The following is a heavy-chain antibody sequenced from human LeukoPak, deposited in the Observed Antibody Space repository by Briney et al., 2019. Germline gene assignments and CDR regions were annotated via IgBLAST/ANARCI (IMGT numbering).Heavy chain of an antibody. J-gene: IGHJ4*02. V-gene: IGHV4-4*02. Sequence: SGTLSLTCAVSGGSISSSNWWSWVRQPPGKGLEWIGEIYHSGSTNYNPSLKSRVTISVDKPKNQFSLKLSSVTAADTAVYYCVCRAASYYFDYWGQGTLVTVSS. CDR2: IYHSGST. D-gene: IGHD6-13*01. CDR1: GGSISSSNW. CDR3: VCRAASYYFDY.